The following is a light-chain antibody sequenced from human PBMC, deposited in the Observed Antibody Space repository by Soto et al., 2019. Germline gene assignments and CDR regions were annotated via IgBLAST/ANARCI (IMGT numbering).Light chain of an antibody. V-gene: IGLV1-51*01. J-gene: IGLJ3*02. CDR2: DNN. CDR1: SSNIGDNY. CDR3: QTWDSSLSASV. Sequence: QSVLTQPPSVSAAPGQKVTISCSGSSSNIGDNYVSWYQQLPGTAPKLLIYDNNKRPSGIPDRFSGSKSGTSATLGITGLQAGDEGDYYCQTWDSSLSASVFGGGTKLTVL.